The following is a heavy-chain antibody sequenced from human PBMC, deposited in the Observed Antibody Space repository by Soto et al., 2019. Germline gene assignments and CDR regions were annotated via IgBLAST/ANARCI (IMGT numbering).Heavy chain of an antibody. V-gene: IGHV4-31*03. CDR3: ARDRPTVTYYYYYGMDV. D-gene: IGHD4-17*01. CDR2: NYYSGIT. CDR1: GGSISSGGYY. J-gene: IGHJ6*02. Sequence: PSETLSLTCTVSGGSISSGGYYWTWIRQHPGKGLEWIGYNYYSGITYYNPSLKSRVTISLDTSKNQFSLKLSSVTAADTAVYYCARDRPTVTYYYYYGMDVWGQGTTVTVSS.